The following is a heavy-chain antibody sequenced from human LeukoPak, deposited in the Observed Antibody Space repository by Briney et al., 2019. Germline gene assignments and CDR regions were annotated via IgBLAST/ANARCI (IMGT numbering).Heavy chain of an antibody. CDR2: ISAYNGNT. V-gene: IGHV1-18*04. Sequence: GASVKVSCKASGYTFTSYYMHWVRQAPGQGLEWMGWISAYNGNTNYAQKLQGRVTMTTDTSTSTAYMELRSLRSDDTAVYYCARDARITMWREGFDPWGQGTLVTVSS. CDR3: ARDARITMWREGFDP. D-gene: IGHD3-3*01. CDR1: GYTFTSYY. J-gene: IGHJ5*02.